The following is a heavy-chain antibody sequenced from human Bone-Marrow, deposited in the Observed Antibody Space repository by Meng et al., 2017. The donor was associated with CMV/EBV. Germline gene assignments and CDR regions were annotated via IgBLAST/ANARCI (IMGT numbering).Heavy chain of an antibody. CDR1: GYTFTGYY. V-gene: IGHV1-2*02. CDR3: ARDGPYDFWSGYYSSNWFDP. CDR2: INPNSGGT. Sequence: ASVKVSCKASGYTFTGYYMHWVRQAPGQGLEWMGWINPNSGGTNYAQKFQGRVTMTRDTSISTAYMELSRLRSDDTAVYYCARDGPYDFWSGYYSSNWFDPCGQGTLVTVSS. J-gene: IGHJ5*02. D-gene: IGHD3-3*01.